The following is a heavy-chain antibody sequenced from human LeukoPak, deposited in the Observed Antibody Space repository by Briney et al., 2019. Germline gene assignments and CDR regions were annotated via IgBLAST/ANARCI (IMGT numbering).Heavy chain of an antibody. CDR2: IYYSGST. V-gene: IGHV4-59*08. CDR1: GGSISSYY. D-gene: IGHD2-15*01. J-gene: IGHJ2*01. CDR3: ASETGHGSGGSCSAPLWNFDL. Sequence: PSETLSLTCTVSGGSISSYYWSWIRQPPGKGLEWIGYIYYSGSTKYNPSLKSRVTISVDTSKNQFSLKLTSVTAADTPVYYCASETGHGSGGSCSAPLWNFDLWGRGPLVTVTS.